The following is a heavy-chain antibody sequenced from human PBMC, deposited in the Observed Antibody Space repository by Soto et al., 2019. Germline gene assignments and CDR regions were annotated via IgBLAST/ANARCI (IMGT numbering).Heavy chain of an antibody. CDR2: IFANGEK. CDR3: ARIMREAIWFGELGGYFAL. CDR1: GLSGDQGRMG. J-gene: IGHJ4*02. Sequence: QVTLKESGLVLVKATETLTLTCTVSGLSGDQGRMGVSWIRQSPGKPLEWLAHIFANGEKSYSASLRPRLTVSRDTSKSQVVLALTSMGPVDTGTYYCARIMREAIWFGELGGYFALWGQGAQVAVSA. D-gene: IGHD3-10*01. V-gene: IGHV2-26*01.